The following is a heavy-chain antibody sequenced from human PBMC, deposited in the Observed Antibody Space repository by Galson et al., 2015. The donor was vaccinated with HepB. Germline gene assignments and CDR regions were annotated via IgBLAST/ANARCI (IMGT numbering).Heavy chain of an antibody. V-gene: IGHV4-59*01. CDR3: TRDRNWFDP. J-gene: IGHJ5*02. CDR1: GGSTSTYY. CDR2: INYSGTT. Sequence: TLSLTCAVSGGSTSTYYWSWIRQPPGKGLEWIAYINYSGTTNYNPSLKSRVTISVDTSKNQISLKLSTVTAADTAVYYCTRDRNWFDPWGQGTLVTASS.